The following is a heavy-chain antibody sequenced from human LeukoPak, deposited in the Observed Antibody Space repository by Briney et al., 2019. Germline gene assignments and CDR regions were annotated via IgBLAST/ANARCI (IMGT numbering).Heavy chain of an antibody. CDR3: ASALNSRNSSC. V-gene: IGHV1-2*02. D-gene: IGHD6-13*01. Sequence: ASVKVSCKASGYSFTGYYMHWVRQAPGQGPEWMGWSSPYSGGTHYAQNFQGRVTMTTDTTISTAYMELSSLRSDDTAIYYCASALNSRNSSCWGQGTLVTVSS. CDR1: GYSFTGYY. J-gene: IGHJ4*02. CDR2: SSPYSGGT.